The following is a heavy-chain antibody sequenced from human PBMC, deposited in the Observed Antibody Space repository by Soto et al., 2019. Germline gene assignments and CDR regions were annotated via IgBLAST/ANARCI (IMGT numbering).Heavy chain of an antibody. CDR1: GVSFSGYH. CDR2: INHSGST. CDR3: ARGSGIVWEIAAV. D-gene: IGHD3-22*01. V-gene: IGHV4-34*01. Sequence: QVQLQQWGAGLLKPSETLSLTCAVYGVSFSGYHWSWIRQSPGKGLEWIGEINHSGSTNYNPSLKSRVTISVDTSKNQFSLKLSSVTAADTAVYYCARGSGIVWEIAAVWGQGTLVTVSS. J-gene: IGHJ4*02.